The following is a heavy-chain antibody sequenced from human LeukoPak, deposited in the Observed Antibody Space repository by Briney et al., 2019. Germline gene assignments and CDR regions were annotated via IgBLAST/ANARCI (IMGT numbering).Heavy chain of an antibody. D-gene: IGHD3-16*01. CDR3: ARFRWGDYYCYGVDV. CDR1: GFTFSSYA. Sequence: GGSLRLSCAPSGFTFSSYALNWVRHAPGQGLEWVSAISGSGGSTYYADSVKGRFAISRDTSKNIVYLQLDSLRAEDTAIYYCARFRWGDYYCYGVDVWGQGTTVTVSS. V-gene: IGHV3-23*01. CDR2: ISGSGGST. J-gene: IGHJ6*02.